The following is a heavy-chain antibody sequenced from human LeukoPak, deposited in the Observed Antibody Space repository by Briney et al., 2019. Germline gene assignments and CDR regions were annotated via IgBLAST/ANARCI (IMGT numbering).Heavy chain of an antibody. V-gene: IGHV3-30*01. D-gene: IGHD6-25*01. CDR2: ISYDGSNK. Sequence: GGSLRLSCAASGFTFSSYAMHWVRQAPGRGLEWVASISYDGSNKYYADSVKDRFTISRDNSKNRLYLQMNSLRAEDTAVYYCARDRGPFDHWGQGTLVTVSS. CDR1: GFTFSSYA. J-gene: IGHJ4*02. CDR3: ARDRGPFDH.